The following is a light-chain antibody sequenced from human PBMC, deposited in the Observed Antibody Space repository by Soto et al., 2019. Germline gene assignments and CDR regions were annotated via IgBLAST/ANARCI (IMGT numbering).Light chain of an antibody. J-gene: IGKJ4*01. CDR2: DAS. CDR3: QQRSSWPLT. CDR1: QSISRT. V-gene: IGKV3-15*01. Sequence: EIVLTQSPVTLSVSPGEIATLSCRASQSISRTLAWYQQRPGQAPRLLIYDASTRATGIPARITGSGSGTEFTLTISSLQSEDFAVYYCQQRSSWPLTFGGGTKVDIK.